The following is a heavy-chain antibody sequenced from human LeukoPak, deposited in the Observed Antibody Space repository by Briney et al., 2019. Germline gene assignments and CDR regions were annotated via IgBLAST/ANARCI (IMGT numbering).Heavy chain of an antibody. CDR2: INHSGST. J-gene: IGHJ5*02. Sequence: SETLSLTCAVYGGSFSGYYWSWIRQPPGKGLEWIGEINHSGSTNYNPSLKSRVTISVDTSKNQFSLKLSSVTAADTAVYYCARDPGGWFDPWGQGTLVTVSS. V-gene: IGHV4-34*01. D-gene: IGHD3-10*01. CDR3: ARDPGGWFDP. CDR1: GGSFSGYY.